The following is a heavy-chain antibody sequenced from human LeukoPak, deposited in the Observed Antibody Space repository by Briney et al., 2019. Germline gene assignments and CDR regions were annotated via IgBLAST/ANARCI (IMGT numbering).Heavy chain of an antibody. Sequence: GGSLRLSYADSQFTSNGSWMNWVRQPPGKGLEWVANMDPTGSQKRYVDSVNGRFTISKDNPGASLYLDMHSLRAEDTAIYYCAIWTSGNYWGQGTLVTVSS. J-gene: IGHJ4*02. V-gene: IGHV3-7*01. CDR3: AIWTSGNY. CDR2: MDPTGSQK. CDR1: QFTSNGSW. D-gene: IGHD1-1*01.